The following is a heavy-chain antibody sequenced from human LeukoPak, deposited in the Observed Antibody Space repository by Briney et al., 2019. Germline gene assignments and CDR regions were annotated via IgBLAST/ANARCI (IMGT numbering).Heavy chain of an antibody. J-gene: IGHJ6*02. CDR2: IRHDASQI. CDR1: GFTFSKYW. D-gene: IGHD3-10*01. CDR3: GKDISAGGMDV. V-gene: IGHV3-7*03. Sequence: GGTLRLSCAASGFTFSKYWMSWVRQTPGKGLEWVASIRHDASQIYYVDSVKGRFTISRDNARNSLYLQMSSLRAEDTALYYCGKDISAGGMDVWGQGTTVTVSS.